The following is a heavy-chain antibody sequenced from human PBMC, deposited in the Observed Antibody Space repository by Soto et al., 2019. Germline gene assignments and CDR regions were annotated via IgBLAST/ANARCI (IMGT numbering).Heavy chain of an antibody. J-gene: IGHJ6*02. V-gene: IGHV1-2*02. CDR2: INPNSGGT. CDR3: ARGQQLVWYYYYGMDV. D-gene: IGHD6-13*01. CDR1: GYTFTGYY. Sequence: QVQLVQSGAEVKKPGASVKVSCKASGYTFTGYYMHWVRQAPGQGLEWMGWINPNSGGTNYAQKFQGRVTMTRDTSISRAYMELSRLRSDDTAVYYCARGQQLVWYYYYGMDVWGQGTTVTVSS.